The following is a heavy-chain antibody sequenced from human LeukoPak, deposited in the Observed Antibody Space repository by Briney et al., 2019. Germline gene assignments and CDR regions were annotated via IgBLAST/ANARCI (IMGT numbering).Heavy chain of an antibody. J-gene: IGHJ4*02. D-gene: IGHD2-8*01. CDR3: ARDIVLMVYAGSTFFDY. CDR2: ISSSSSTI. CDR1: GFTFSSYS. V-gene: IGHV3-48*01. Sequence: GGSLRLSCAASGFTFSSYSMNWVRQAPGKGLEWVSYISSSSSTIYYADSVKGRFTISRDNAKNSLYLQMNSLRAEDTAVYYCARDIVLMVYAGSTFFDYWGQGTLVTVSS.